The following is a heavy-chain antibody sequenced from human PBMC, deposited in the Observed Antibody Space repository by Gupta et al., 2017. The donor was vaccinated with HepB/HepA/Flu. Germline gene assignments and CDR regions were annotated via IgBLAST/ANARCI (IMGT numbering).Heavy chain of an antibody. CDR1: GFTFNNYA. CDR3: ARGLSVYDFDY. V-gene: IGHV3-30-3*01. J-gene: IGHJ4*02. CDR2: ISYDGTNK. Sequence: QVQLVESGGGVVQPGRSLRLSCAPSGFTFNNYAMHWVRQAPGKGLEWMAVISYDGTNKYYAGSVKGRFTISRDSSKNTLYLQMNSLRAEDTAVYYCARGLSVYDFDYWGQGTQVTVSS. D-gene: IGHD2-8*01.